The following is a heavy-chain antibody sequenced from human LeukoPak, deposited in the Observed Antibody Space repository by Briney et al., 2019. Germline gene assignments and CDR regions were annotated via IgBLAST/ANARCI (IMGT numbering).Heavy chain of an antibody. J-gene: IGHJ4*02. D-gene: IGHD2-2*01. V-gene: IGHV4-4*07. CDR3: ARVACTSTICSRYIFDY. CDR1: GVSISNYY. CDR2: IYISGSS. Sequence: SETLSLTCTVFGVSISNYYWSWIRQPAGKGLEWIGHIYISGSSDYSPSLKSRVTMSLDTSKNQFSLKLSSVTAADTAAYYCARVACTSTICSRYIFDYWGQGALVTVSS.